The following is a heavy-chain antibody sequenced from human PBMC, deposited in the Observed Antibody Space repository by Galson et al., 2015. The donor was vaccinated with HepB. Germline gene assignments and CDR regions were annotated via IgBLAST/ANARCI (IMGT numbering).Heavy chain of an antibody. D-gene: IGHD4-23*01. Sequence: NWVRQAPGKGLEWVSYISSSGSTMYYADSVKGRFTISRDNAKNSLYLQMNGLRAEDTAVYYCARGRWQYNWFDPWGQGTLVTVSS. CDR3: ARGRWQYNWFDP. J-gene: IGHJ5*02. V-gene: IGHV3-48*03. CDR2: ISSSGSTM.